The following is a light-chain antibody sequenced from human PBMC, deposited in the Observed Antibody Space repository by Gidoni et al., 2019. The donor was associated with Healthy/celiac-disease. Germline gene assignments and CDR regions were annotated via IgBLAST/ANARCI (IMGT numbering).Light chain of an antibody. V-gene: IGKV3-11*01. CDR1: QSVSSY. J-gene: IGKJ4*01. CDR2: AAS. CDR3: QQRSNWPPSLT. Sequence: EIVLTPSPATLSLSPVERATLSCRASQSVSSYLAWYQQNPGQALRLLIYAASNWATGIPARFSGSGSGTDFTLTISSLGPEDFAVYYCQQRSNWPPSLTFGGGTKVEIK.